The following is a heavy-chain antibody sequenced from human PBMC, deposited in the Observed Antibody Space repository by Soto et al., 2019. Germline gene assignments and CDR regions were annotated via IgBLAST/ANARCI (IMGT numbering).Heavy chain of an antibody. CDR3: ARPPGYISDWYYFDL. CDR2: ISPKSGGT. J-gene: IGHJ4*02. CDR1: GYSFIDYY. V-gene: IGHV1-2*02. D-gene: IGHD3-9*01. Sequence: ASVRVSCKASGYSFIDYYMHWVRQAPGQGFEWMGRISPKSGGTNYAQKFEGRVTMTWDTSLNTAYMELSSLISEDTAVYYCARPPGYISDWYYFDLWGQGTLVTVSS.